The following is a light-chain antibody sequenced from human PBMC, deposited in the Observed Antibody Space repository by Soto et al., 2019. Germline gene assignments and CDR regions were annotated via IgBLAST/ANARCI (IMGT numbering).Light chain of an antibody. CDR1: QGISSY. V-gene: IGKV1-9*01. J-gene: IGKJ5*01. CDR3: QQLNSYPLT. Sequence: DIQLTQSPSFLSASVGDRVTITCRASQGISSYLAWYQQKPGKAPKLLIYAASTLQSVVPSRFSGSGSGTEFTLTIISLQPEDFATYYCQQLNSYPLTFGQGTRLEIK. CDR2: AAS.